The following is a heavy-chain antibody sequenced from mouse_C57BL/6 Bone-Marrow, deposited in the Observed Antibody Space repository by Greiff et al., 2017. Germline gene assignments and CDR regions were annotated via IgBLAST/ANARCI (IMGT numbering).Heavy chain of an antibody. J-gene: IGHJ2*01. V-gene: IGHV2-2*01. Sequence: VKLMESGPGLVQPSQSLSITCTVSGFSLTSYGVHWVRQSPGKGLEWRGEIWSGGSTDYNAAFISRLCISKDNSKSKVFFKMNSLQAADTSIYYCARNGYFDYCGQGTTLTVSA. CDR2: IWSGGST. CDR1: GFSLTSYG. CDR3: ARNGYFDY.